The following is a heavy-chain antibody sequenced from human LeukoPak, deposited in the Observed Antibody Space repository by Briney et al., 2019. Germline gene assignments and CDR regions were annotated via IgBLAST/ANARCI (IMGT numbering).Heavy chain of an antibody. J-gene: IGHJ4*02. V-gene: IGHV1-18*01. CDR1: GYTFTSYG. D-gene: IGHD3-22*01. CDR3: ARNNENSSLYYYDSSGYYVD. CDR2: ISAYNGDT. Sequence: ASVKVSCKASGYTFTSYGISWVRQAPGQGLECMGWISAYNGDTNYAQKLQCRVTMTTETSTSTDYMELRRLRSDDTAVYYCARNNENSSLYYYDSSGYYVDWGRGTLVTVSS.